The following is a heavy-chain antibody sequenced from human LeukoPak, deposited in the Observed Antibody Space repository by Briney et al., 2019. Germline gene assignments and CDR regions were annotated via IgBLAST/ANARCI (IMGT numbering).Heavy chain of an antibody. CDR1: GFTFSGYW. CDR2: INTDGSST. CDR3: ARGSHDFDY. Sequence: GGSLRLSCAASGFTFSGYWMHWVRQVPGKGLLWVSRINTDGSSTTYADSVKGRFTISRDNAKNTLYLQMNSLRDEDTAVFYCARGSHDFDYWGQGTLVTVSS. V-gene: IGHV3-74*01. J-gene: IGHJ4*02.